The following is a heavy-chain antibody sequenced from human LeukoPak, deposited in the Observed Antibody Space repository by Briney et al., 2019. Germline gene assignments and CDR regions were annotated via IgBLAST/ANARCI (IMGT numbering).Heavy chain of an antibody. CDR2: LNPNSGNA. D-gene: IGHD7-27*01. V-gene: IGHV1-8*03. CDR1: GYIFTTYD. CDR3: ARRKFLGWFDP. J-gene: IGHJ5*02. Sequence: GASVEVSCKASGYIFTTYDIGWVRQATGQGLEWMGWLNPNSGNAGYAQKFQGRVTISMNTSISTAYMELSSLRSDDTAIYYCARRKFLGWFDPWGQGTLVTVSS.